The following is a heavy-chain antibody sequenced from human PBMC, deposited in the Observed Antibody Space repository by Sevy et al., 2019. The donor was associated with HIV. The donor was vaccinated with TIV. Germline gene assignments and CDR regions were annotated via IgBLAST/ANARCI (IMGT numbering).Heavy chain of an antibody. Sequence: GGSLRLSCAASGFTFSSYGMHWVRQAPGKGLEWVAVIWYDGSNKYYADSVKGRFTISRDNSKNTLYLQMNSLRAEDTAVYYCARPAPYGGGDCYILNWGQGTLVTVSS. CDR2: IWYDGSNK. V-gene: IGHV3-33*01. J-gene: IGHJ4*02. D-gene: IGHD2-21*02. CDR3: ARPAPYGGGDCYILN. CDR1: GFTFSSYG.